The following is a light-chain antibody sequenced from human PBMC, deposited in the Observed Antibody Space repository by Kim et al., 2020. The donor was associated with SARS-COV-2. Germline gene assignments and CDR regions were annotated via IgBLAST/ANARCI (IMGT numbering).Light chain of an antibody. J-gene: IGKJ4*01. CDR2: DAS. V-gene: IGKV1-5*01. CDR3: QQYNLYPLT. Sequence: ASLGDRITMSCRASESMTSCLAWYQQKPGQPPKLLISDASTLQCGVPSRFSGSGSGTEFTLTITSLQPDDFATYYCQQYNLYPLTFGGGTKVDIK. CDR1: ESMTSC.